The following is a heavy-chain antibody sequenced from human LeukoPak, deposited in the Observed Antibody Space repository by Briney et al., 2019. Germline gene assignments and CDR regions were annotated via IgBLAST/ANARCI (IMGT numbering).Heavy chain of an antibody. CDR3: ARHVADYCTTSCKLHYSHYYDMDV. V-gene: IGHV4-39*01. J-gene: IGHJ6*03. CDR2: IYYSGTP. Sequence: KTSETLSLTRAASGFSINSCWYNWVRIRQPPGKGLEWIGSIYYSGTPYCNPSLKSRVTISVDTSKNQFSLKLSSVTAADKVMYFCARHVADYCTTSCKLHYSHYYDMDVWGKGTTVTVSS. D-gene: IGHD2-2*01. CDR1: GFSINSCWYN.